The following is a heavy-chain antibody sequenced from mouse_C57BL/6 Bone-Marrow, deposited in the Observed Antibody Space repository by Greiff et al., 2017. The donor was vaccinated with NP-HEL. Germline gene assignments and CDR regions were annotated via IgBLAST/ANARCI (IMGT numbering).Heavy chain of an antibody. Sequence: QVQLQQPGAELVRPGSSVKLSCKASGYTFTSYWMHWVKQRPIQGLEWIGNIYPSDSETHYNQKFKDKATLTVDKSSSTAYMQLSSLTSEDSAVYYCARGDYYGSSPLFAYWGQGTLVTVSA. V-gene: IGHV1-52*01. D-gene: IGHD1-1*01. J-gene: IGHJ3*01. CDR2: IYPSDSET. CDR1: GYTFTSYW. CDR3: ARGDYYGSSPLFAY.